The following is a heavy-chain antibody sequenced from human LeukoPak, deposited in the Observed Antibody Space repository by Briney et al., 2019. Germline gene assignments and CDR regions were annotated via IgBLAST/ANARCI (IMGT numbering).Heavy chain of an antibody. CDR2: IYPGDSET. CDR3: ARLRYSSGLNYFDY. D-gene: IGHD6-19*01. V-gene: IGHV5-51*01. J-gene: IGHJ4*02. Sequence: HGESLKISCKGSAVTFNNYWIGWVRQLPGKGLDWMGIIYPGDSETRYSPSFQGQVTISADKSISTAYLQWSSLKASDTAMYYCARLRYSSGLNYFDYWGQGTLVTVSS. CDR1: AVTFNNYW.